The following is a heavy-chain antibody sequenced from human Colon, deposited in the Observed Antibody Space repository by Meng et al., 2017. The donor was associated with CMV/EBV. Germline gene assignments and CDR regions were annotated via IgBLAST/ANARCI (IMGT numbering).Heavy chain of an antibody. Sequence: QRQLQGSGPGLVKPAETRSLPCLASGDPISSGSHSWAWFRQPPGKRLEWIGSMYFSGIADYNPSLKSRVTISLHATQKQFSLRLTSVTAADSAVYFCARDLTNKWFYYWGQGTLVTVSS. D-gene: IGHD1-26*01. CDR3: ARDLTNKWFYY. V-gene: IGHV4-39*07. CDR1: GDPISSGSHS. CDR2: MYFSGIA. J-gene: IGHJ4*02.